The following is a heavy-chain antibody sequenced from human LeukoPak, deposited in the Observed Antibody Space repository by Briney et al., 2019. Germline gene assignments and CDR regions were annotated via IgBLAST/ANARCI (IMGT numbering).Heavy chain of an antibody. V-gene: IGHV3-7*01. CDR3: ARGGNDYGDFYYFDY. J-gene: IGHJ4*02. CDR1: GFTFSSYW. D-gene: IGHD4-17*01. CDR2: IKQDGSEK. Sequence: GGSLRLSCAASGFTFSSYWMSWVRQAPGKGLEWVANIKQDGSEKYYVDSVKGRFTISRDNAKNSLYLQMNSLRAEDTAVYYCARGGNDYGDFYYFDYRGQGTLVTVSS.